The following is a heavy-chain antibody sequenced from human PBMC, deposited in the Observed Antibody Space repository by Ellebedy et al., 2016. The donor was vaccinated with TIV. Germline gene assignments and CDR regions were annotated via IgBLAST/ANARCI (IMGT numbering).Heavy chain of an antibody. Sequence: GESLKISXAASGFTFSSYAMSWVRQAPGKGLEWVSAISGSGGSTYYADSVKGRFTISRDNSKNTLYLQMNSLRAEDTAVYYCAKGPMTMIVVGVAFDIWGQGTMVTVSS. D-gene: IGHD3-22*01. CDR2: ISGSGGST. CDR3: AKGPMTMIVVGVAFDI. V-gene: IGHV3-23*01. J-gene: IGHJ3*02. CDR1: GFTFSSYA.